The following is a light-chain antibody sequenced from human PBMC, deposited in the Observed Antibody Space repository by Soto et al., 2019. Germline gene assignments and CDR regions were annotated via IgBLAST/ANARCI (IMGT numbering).Light chain of an antibody. CDR1: QSINTW. CDR3: QQYNSYQYT. Sequence: DIQMTQSPSTLSASVGDRVTITCRASQSINTWLAWYQQKPGKAPKLLIYKASTLEIGVPSRFSGSGSGTEFTLTISSLQPDDFATYYCQQYNSYQYTFGQGTKLEIK. V-gene: IGKV1-5*03. J-gene: IGKJ2*01. CDR2: KAS.